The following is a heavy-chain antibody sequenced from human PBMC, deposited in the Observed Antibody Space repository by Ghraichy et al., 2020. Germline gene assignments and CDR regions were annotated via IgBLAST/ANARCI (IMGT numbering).Heavy chain of an antibody. CDR3: ARERITMVRGVIIGYGMDV. J-gene: IGHJ6*02. CDR1: GFTVSSNY. D-gene: IGHD3-10*01. Sequence: GGSLRLSCAASGFTVSSNYMSWVRQAPGKGLEWVSVIYSGGSTYYADSVKGRFTISRDNSKNTLYLQMNSLRAEDTAVYYCARERITMVRGVIIGYGMDVWGQGTTVTVSS. V-gene: IGHV3-66*01. CDR2: IYSGGST.